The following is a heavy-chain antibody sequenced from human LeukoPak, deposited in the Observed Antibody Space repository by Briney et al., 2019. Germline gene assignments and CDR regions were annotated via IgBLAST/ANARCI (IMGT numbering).Heavy chain of an antibody. J-gene: IGHJ4*02. V-gene: IGHV3-48*01. Sequence: PGGSLRLSCAASGFTFSAYSMNWVRQAPGKGLEWISYIGISSGNTKYADSVKGRFTISGDKAKNSLYLQMNSLRVEDTAVYYCARDYKYAFDNWGQGTLVRLL. CDR1: GFTFSAYS. CDR2: IGISSGNT. CDR3: ARDYKYAFDN. D-gene: IGHD5-24*01.